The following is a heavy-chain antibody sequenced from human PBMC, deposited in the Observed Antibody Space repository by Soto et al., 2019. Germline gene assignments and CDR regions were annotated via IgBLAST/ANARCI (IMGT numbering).Heavy chain of an antibody. V-gene: IGHV4-39*01. D-gene: IGHD6-6*01. Sequence: RSLTCTVSGGSISSSTYYWDWIRQPPGKGLEWMGAMHYTGNKNYNTSLESRVTMSVDTSKNQFSLKLSSVTPTDTAVYYCARRSSSSLGSLFDPWGRGILVTVSS. CDR3: ARRSSSSLGSLFDP. CDR1: GGSISSSTYY. CDR2: MHYTGNK. J-gene: IGHJ5*02.